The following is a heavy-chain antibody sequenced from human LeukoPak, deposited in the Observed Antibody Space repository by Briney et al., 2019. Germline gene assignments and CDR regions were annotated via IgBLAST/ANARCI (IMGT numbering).Heavy chain of an antibody. J-gene: IGHJ4*02. CDR3: ARVKCSGGSCYLFDY. CDR1: GFTFDTYV. V-gene: IGHV3-23*01. CDR2: ISGNGGTS. D-gene: IGHD2-15*01. Sequence: PGGSLRLSCAASGFTFDTYVMSWVRQAPGKGLEWVSGISGNGGTSYYADSVKGRFTISRDNAKNSLYLQMNSLRAEDTAVYYCARVKCSGGSCYLFDYWGQGTLVTVSS.